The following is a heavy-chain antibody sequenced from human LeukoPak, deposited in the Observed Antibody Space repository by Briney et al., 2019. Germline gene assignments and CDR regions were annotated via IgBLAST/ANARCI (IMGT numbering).Heavy chain of an antibody. J-gene: IGHJ4*02. Sequence: PSETLSLTCAVYGGSLSAYYWTWIRQPPGKGLEWIGSIYYSGNTYYNASLKSQVSISIDTSKNQFSLRLTSVTAADTAVYYCARQTGSGLYILPGGQGTLVTVSS. CDR2: IYYSGNT. D-gene: IGHD3/OR15-3a*01. V-gene: IGHV4-34*01. CDR3: ARQTGSGLYILP. CDR1: GGSLSAYY.